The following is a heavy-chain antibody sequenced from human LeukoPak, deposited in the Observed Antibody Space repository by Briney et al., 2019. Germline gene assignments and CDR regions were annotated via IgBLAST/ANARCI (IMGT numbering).Heavy chain of an antibody. V-gene: IGHV4-4*07. CDR2: VYTSGNT. Sequence: PSETLSLPCTVSGGSISNYFWGWIRQPAGAGLEWIGRVYTSGNTDYNPSLKSRVSMSVDKSKNQFYLKLNSVTAADTAMYYCAREFREDIGDGYYYEYWGQGTLVTVSS. J-gene: IGHJ4*02. CDR3: AREFREDIGDGYYYEY. CDR1: GGSISNYF. D-gene: IGHD3-22*01.